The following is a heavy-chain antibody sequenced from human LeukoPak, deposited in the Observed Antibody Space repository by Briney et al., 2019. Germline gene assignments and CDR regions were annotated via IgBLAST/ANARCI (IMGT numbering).Heavy chain of an antibody. CDR2: MREDGSEI. CDR1: GFPFNVQT. CDR3: ARQDGEYDFWSGMDV. J-gene: IGHJ6*04. Sequence: GGSLRLSCAASGFPFNVQTMSWVRQAPGKGLDWVASMREDGSEINYVDSVKGRFTISRDNPKNSLYLQMNSLRAEDTAVYYCARQDGEYDFWSGMDVWGKGTTVTVSS. V-gene: IGHV3-7*01. D-gene: IGHD3-3*01.